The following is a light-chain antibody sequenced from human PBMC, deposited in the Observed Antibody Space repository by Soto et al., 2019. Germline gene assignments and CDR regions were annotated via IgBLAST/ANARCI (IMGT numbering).Light chain of an antibody. Sequence: QSVLTQPPSASGTPGQRVTISCSGRSSNIGSNTVNWYQQLPGTAPKLLIYSNNQRPSGVPDRFSGSQSGTSASLAISGLQSEDEADYYCAAWDDRLNGYVFGTGTKVTVL. CDR3: AAWDDRLNGYV. CDR2: SNN. CDR1: SSNIGSNT. V-gene: IGLV1-44*01. J-gene: IGLJ1*01.